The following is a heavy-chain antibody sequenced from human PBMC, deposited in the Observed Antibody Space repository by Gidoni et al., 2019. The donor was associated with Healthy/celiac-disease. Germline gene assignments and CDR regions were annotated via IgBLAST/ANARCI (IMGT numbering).Heavy chain of an antibody. J-gene: IGHJ4*02. V-gene: IGHV3-30-3*01. CDR1: GFTFSSYA. Sequence: QVQLVESGGGVVQPGRSLRLSCAASGFTFSSYAMHWVRQAPGKGLEWVAVISYDGSNKYYADSVKGRFTISRDNSKNTLYLQMNSLRAEDTAVYYCARSGASSGWTPFDYWGQGTLVTVSS. CDR2: ISYDGSNK. D-gene: IGHD6-19*01. CDR3: ARSGASSGWTPFDY.